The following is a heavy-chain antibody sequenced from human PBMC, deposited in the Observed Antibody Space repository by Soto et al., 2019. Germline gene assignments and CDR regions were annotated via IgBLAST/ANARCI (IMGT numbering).Heavy chain of an antibody. CDR2: IYYSGST. V-gene: IGHV4-31*03. CDR1: GGSISSGGYY. J-gene: IGHJ6*02. CDR3: AGAARALYYYYGMDV. D-gene: IGHD6-6*01. Sequence: SETLSLTCTVSGGSISSGGYYWSWIRQHPGKGLEWIGYIYYSGSTYYNPSLKSRVTISVDTSKNQFSLKLSSVTAADTAVYYCAGAARALYYYYGMDVWGQGTTVTVPS.